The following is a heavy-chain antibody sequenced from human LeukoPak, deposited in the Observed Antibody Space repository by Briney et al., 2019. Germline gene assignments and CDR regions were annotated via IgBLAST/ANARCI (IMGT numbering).Heavy chain of an antibody. Sequence: GESLKISCAASGFTFSSYATSWVRQAPGKGLEWVSAISGSGGSTYYADSVRGRFTISRDNSKNTLYLQMNSLRAEDTAVYYCAKAPIAVRYMDVWGKGTTVTVSS. CDR3: AKAPIAVRYMDV. J-gene: IGHJ6*03. D-gene: IGHD6-19*01. CDR2: ISGSGGST. CDR1: GFTFSSYA. V-gene: IGHV3-23*01.